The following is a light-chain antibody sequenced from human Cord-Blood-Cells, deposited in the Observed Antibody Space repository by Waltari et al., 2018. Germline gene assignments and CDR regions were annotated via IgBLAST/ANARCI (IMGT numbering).Light chain of an antibody. CDR1: QSISSY. J-gene: IGKJ2*02. Sequence: QMTPSPSSLSASVGHRVTITCRASQSISSYLNWYQQKPGKAPKLLIYAASSLQSGVPSRFSGSGSGTDFTLTISSLQPEDFATYYCQQSYSTLWTFGQGTKLEIK. V-gene: IGKV1-39*01. CDR3: QQSYSTLWT. CDR2: AAS.